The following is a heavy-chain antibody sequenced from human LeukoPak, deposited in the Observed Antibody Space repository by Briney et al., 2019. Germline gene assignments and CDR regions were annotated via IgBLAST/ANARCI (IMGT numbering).Heavy chain of an antibody. CDR3: ARDSAVATYYGVDV. D-gene: IGHD6-19*01. V-gene: IGHV3-7*01. CDR2: IKQAESER. Sequence: PGGSLRLSCAASGFTISNYWMSWVRQAPGKGLEWVANIKQAESERFYVDSVKDRFIISRDNAENSVYLQMNSLRAEDTAVYYCARDSAVATYYGVDVWGQGTTVTVSS. CDR1: GFTISNYW. J-gene: IGHJ6*02.